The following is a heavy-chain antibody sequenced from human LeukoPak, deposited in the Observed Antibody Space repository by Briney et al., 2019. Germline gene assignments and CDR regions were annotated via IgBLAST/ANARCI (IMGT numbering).Heavy chain of an antibody. V-gene: IGHV1-69*05. CDR2: SIPIFGTA. CDR1: GGTFSSYA. CDR3: ARDDYGDGT. D-gene: IGHD4-17*01. J-gene: IGHJ4*02. Sequence: SVKLSFKASGGTFSSYAISLVRLAPAQGLEWVGRSIPIFGTANYAQTFHGRVTITTYESTSTAYMELSSLRSEDTAVYYCARDDYGDGTWGQGTLVTVSS.